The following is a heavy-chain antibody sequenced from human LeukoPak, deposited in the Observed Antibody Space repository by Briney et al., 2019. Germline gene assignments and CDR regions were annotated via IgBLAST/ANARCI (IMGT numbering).Heavy chain of an antibody. Sequence: PSETLSLTCTVSGGSISSYYWSWIRQPPGKGLEWIGYIYYSGSTNYNPSLKSQVTISVDTSKNQFSLKLSSVTAADTAVYYCARDLIEQQLVGSRWFDPWGQGTLVTVSS. CDR2: IYYSGST. J-gene: IGHJ5*02. CDR1: GGSISSYY. V-gene: IGHV4-59*01. D-gene: IGHD6-13*01. CDR3: ARDLIEQQLVGSRWFDP.